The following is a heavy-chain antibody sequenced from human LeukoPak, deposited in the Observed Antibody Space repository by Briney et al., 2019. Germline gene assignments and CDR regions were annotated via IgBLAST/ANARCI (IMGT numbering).Heavy chain of an antibody. CDR3: ATHSSWQPNWFDP. J-gene: IGHJ5*02. D-gene: IGHD6-13*01. V-gene: IGHV3-23*01. CDR1: GFTFSSYA. CDR2: ISGSGGST. Sequence: QPGGSLRPSCAASGFTFSSYAMSWVRQAPGKGLEWVSAISGSGGSTYYADSVKGRFTISRDNSKNTLYLQMNSLRAEDTAVYYCATHSSWQPNWFDPWGQGTLVTVSS.